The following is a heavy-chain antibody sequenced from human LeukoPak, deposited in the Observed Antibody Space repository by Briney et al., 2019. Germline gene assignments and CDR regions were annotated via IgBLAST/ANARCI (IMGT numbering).Heavy chain of an antibody. Sequence: GSLRLSCAASGFTFSSYSMSWIRQPPGKGLEWIGEINHSGSTNYNPSLKSRVTISVDTSKNQFSLKLSSVTAADTAVYYCAVRIGRGYRLWGQGTLVTVSS. J-gene: IGHJ4*02. CDR1: GFTFSSYS. V-gene: IGHV4-34*08. CDR2: INHSGST. CDR3: AVRIGRGYRL. D-gene: IGHD5-12*01.